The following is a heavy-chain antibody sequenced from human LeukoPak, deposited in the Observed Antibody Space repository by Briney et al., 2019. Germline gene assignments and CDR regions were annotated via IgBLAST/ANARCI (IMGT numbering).Heavy chain of an antibody. V-gene: IGHV1-2*02. CDR1: GGTFSSYA. Sequence: ASVKVSCKASGGTFSSYAISWVRQATGEGLEWMGWINPNSGGTSYAQKFQGRVTMTRDTSISTAYMELSRLRSDDTAVYYCARAYYYDYWGQGTLVTVSS. CDR3: ARAYYYDY. J-gene: IGHJ4*02. CDR2: INPNSGGT.